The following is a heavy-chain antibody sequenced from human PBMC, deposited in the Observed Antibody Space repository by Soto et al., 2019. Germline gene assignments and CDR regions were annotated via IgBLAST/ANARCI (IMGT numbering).Heavy chain of an antibody. CDR3: ARAHDFWGGRQQPIVY. J-gene: IGHJ4*02. V-gene: IGHV4-34*01. CDR2: INHVGIT. D-gene: IGHD3-3*01. Sequence: SETLSLTCAVSGGSFRGFYWTWIRQSPGKGLEWLGDINHVGITNYNPSLKSRVSIPVDTSKSQFSLKLSSVTAADTAVYYCARAHDFWGGRQQPIVYWGQGTLVTVSS. CDR1: GGSFRGFY.